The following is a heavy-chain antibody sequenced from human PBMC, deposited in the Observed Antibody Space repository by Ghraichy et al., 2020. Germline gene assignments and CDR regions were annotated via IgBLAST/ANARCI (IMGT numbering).Heavy chain of an antibody. V-gene: IGHV3-49*03. CDR2: IRSKAYGGTT. Sequence: GGSLRLSCTASGFTFGDYAMSWFRQAPGKGLEWVGFIRSKAYGGTTEYAASVKGRFTISRDDSKSIAYLQMNSLKTEDTAVYYCTRDRPAYVWGSYRYTAPSGDAFDIWGQGTMVTVSS. J-gene: IGHJ3*02. CDR3: TRDRPAYVWGSYRYTAPSGDAFDI. CDR1: GFTFGDYA. D-gene: IGHD3-16*02.